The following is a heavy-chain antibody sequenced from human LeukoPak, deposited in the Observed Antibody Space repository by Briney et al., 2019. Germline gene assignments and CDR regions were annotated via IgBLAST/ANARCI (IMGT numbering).Heavy chain of an antibody. J-gene: IGHJ3*02. CDR1: GYTFTGYY. CDR2: INPNSGGT. V-gene: IGHV1-2*02. Sequence: ASVKVSCKASGYTFTGYYMHWVRQAPGQGLEWMGWINPNSGGTNYAQKFQGRVTMTRDTSISTAYMELSRLRSDDTAVYYCARDGQHGGNDAFDIWGQGTMVTVSS. CDR3: ARDGQHGGNDAFDI. D-gene: IGHD4-23*01.